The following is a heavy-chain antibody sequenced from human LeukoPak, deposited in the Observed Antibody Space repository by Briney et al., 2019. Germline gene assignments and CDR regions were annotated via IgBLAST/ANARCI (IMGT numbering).Heavy chain of an antibody. CDR1: GGSISSYY. D-gene: IGHD6-13*01. Sequence: SETLSLTCTVSGGSISSYYWSWIRQPPGKGLEWIGYIYYSGSTNYNPSLKSRVTISVDTSKNQFSLKLSSVTAADTAVYNCARDRGLYSSSWYPRFDPWGQGTLVTVSS. CDR3: ARDRGLYSSSWYPRFDP. CDR2: IYYSGST. J-gene: IGHJ5*02. V-gene: IGHV4-59*01.